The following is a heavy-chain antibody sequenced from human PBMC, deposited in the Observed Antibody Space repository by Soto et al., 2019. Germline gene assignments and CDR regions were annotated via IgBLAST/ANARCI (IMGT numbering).Heavy chain of an antibody. Sequence: SETLSLTCTVSGGSISSSSYYWGWIRQPPGKGLEWIGSIYYSGSTYYNPSLKSRVTISVDTSKNQFSLKLSSVTAADTAVYYCERLGYSSGWSHFDYWGQGTLVTVSS. CDR3: ERLGYSSGWSHFDY. CDR1: GGSISSSSYY. CDR2: IYYSGST. D-gene: IGHD6-19*01. V-gene: IGHV4-39*01. J-gene: IGHJ4*02.